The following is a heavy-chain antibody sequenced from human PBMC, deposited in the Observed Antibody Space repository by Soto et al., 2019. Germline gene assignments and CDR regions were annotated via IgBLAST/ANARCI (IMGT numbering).Heavy chain of an antibody. Sequence: SETLSLTCTVSGGSISSYYWSWIRQSPGKGLEWIGYIYYSGSTNYNPSLKSRVTISVDTSKNQFSLKVSSVTTADTAVYYCARSYRGYDSFDYWGQGTLVTVSS. CDR3: ARSYRGYDSFDY. CDR2: IYYSGST. CDR1: GGSISSYY. V-gene: IGHV4-59*01. J-gene: IGHJ4*02. D-gene: IGHD5-12*01.